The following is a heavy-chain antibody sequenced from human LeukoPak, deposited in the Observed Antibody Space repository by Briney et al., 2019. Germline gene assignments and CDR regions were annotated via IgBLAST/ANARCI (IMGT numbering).Heavy chain of an antibody. J-gene: IGHJ4*02. CDR3: ARVGVDYSGNIIKYFFDS. V-gene: IGHV4-4*07. CDR1: GGSISSYY. CDR2: IYTSGST. D-gene: IGHD4-23*01. Sequence: PSETLSLTCTVSGGSISSYYWSWIRQPAGKGLEWIGRIYTSGSTNYNPSLKSRVIISVDTSKNHFSLKLSPVIAADTAVYYCARVGVDYSGNIIKYFFDSWGQGTLVTVSS.